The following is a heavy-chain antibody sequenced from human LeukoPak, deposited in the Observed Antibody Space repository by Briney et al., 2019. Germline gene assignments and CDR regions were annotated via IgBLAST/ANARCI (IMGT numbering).Heavy chain of an antibody. CDR3: ARAEMATMKFDY. CDR2: IIPIFGTA. CDR1: GGTFSSYA. V-gene: IGHV1-69*06. D-gene: IGHD5-24*01. Sequence: ASVKVSCKASGGTFSSYAISWVRQAPGQGLEWMGGIIPIFGTANYAQKFQGRVTITADKSTSTAYMELSSLRSEDTAVYYCARAEMATMKFDYWGQGTLVTVSS. J-gene: IGHJ4*02.